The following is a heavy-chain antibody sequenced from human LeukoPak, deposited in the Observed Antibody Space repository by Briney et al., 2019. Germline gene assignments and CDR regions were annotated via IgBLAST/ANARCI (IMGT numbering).Heavy chain of an antibody. V-gene: IGHV3-66*02. CDR3: ARDWQDSSSWDFDY. Sequence: GGSLRLSCAASGFTVSSSYMSWVRQGPRKELEWISVIYSGGSTYYADSVRGRFTVSRDNSKNTLYLQMNSLRAEDTAVYYCARDWQDSSSWDFDYWGQGTLVTVSS. J-gene: IGHJ4*02. CDR2: IYSGGST. D-gene: IGHD6-13*01. CDR1: GFTVSSSY.